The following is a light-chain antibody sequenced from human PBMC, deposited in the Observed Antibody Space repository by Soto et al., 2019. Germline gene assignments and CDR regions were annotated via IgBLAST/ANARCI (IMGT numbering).Light chain of an antibody. Sequence: IVLTQSPGTRSLSPGERATLSCRASQSVSSSDLAWYQQKPGQAPRLLISGASSRATGIPDRFSGSVSGTDGTLTISRLEKEDVAVFYCQQYGTSTPTFGQGTKVDIK. CDR3: QQYGTSTPT. CDR2: GAS. J-gene: IGKJ1*01. V-gene: IGKV3-20*01. CDR1: QSVSSSD.